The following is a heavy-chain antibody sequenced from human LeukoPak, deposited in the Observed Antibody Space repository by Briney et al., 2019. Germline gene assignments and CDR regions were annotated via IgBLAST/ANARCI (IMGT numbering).Heavy chain of an antibody. CDR1: GGSISSSSYY. D-gene: IGHD3-9*01. J-gene: IGHJ6*02. CDR2: IYYSGST. Sequence: SETLSLTCTVSGGSISSSSYYWGWIRQPPGKGLEWIGSIYYSGSTYYNPSLKSRVTISVDTSKNQFSLKQSSVTAADTAVYYCARKTGFRDYYYGMDVWGQGTTVTVSS. V-gene: IGHV4-39*01. CDR3: ARKTGFRDYYYGMDV.